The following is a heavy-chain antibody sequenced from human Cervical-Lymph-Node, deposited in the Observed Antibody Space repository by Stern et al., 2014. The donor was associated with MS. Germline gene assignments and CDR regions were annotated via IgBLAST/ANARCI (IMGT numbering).Heavy chain of an antibody. CDR2: ISGSGETR. D-gene: IGHD6-6*01. CDR3: ARGVSSDY. Sequence: QVQLVQSGGGLVKPGGSLRLSCAASGFTFGDFYMSWIRQSPGKGLEWVSYISGSGETRYSADSVRGRFTISRDNAKNSLFLRMDSLRAEDTAVYYCARGVSSDYWGQGTLVIVSS. CDR1: GFTFGDFY. V-gene: IGHV3-11*01. J-gene: IGHJ4*02.